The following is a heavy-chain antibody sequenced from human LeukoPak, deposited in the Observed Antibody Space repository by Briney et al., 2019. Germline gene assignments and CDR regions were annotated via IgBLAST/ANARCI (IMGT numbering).Heavy chain of an antibody. J-gene: IGHJ4*02. CDR1: GFTFTSSA. Sequence: AASVNVSCKASGFTFTSSAMQWVRQARGQRLEWIGWIVVGSGNTKYAQKFQERVTITRDMSTSTTYMELSSLRSEDTAVYYCGTYCGGDCYRDYWGQGTLVTVSS. CDR3: GTYCGGDCYRDY. D-gene: IGHD2-21*02. CDR2: IVVGSGNT. V-gene: IGHV1-58*02.